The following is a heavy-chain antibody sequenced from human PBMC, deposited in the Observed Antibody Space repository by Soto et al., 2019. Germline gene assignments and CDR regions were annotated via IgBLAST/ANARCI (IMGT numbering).Heavy chain of an antibody. CDR2: IFPTDSTT. Sequence: GESLKISCKGSGYTFPSFWIGWVRQMPGKGLEWMGIIFPTDSTTIYSPSFQGRVTISDDKSISTAYVQWSSLKASDGAMYYCVRAVVGYCSSASCPGDYWGQGTLVTVSS. J-gene: IGHJ4*02. CDR1: GYTFPSFW. CDR3: VRAVVGYCSSASCPGDY. V-gene: IGHV5-51*01. D-gene: IGHD2-2*01.